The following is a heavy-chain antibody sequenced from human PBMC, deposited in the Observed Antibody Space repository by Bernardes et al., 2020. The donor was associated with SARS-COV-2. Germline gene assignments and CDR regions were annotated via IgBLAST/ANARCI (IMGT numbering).Heavy chain of an antibody. D-gene: IGHD6-13*01. CDR3: AKGVDSSTWLEYFQE. J-gene: IGHJ1*01. CDR1: GFTFSSYA. CDR2: ISGSGGST. V-gene: IGHV3-23*01. Sequence: GGSLRLSCAASGFTFSSYAMSWVRQAPGKGLEWVSVISGSGGSTFYADSVQGRFTISRDNSKTTLFLQMNSLRANDTAVYYCAKGVDSSTWLEYFQEWGQGTLVTVSS.